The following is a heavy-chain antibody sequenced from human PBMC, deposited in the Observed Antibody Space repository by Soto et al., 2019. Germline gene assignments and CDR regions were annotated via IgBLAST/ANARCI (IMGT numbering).Heavy chain of an antibody. V-gene: IGHV4-39*01. CDR1: GGSISSSSYY. J-gene: IGHJ5*02. CDR2: IYYSGST. CDR3: ARHRRSSWHGNWFDP. D-gene: IGHD6-13*01. Sequence: QLQLQESGPGLVKPSETLSLTCTVSGGSISSSSYYWGWIRQPPGKGLEWIGSIYYSGSTYYNPSLKSRVTISVDTSKNQFSLKLSSVTAADTAVYYCARHRRSSWHGNWFDPWGQGTLVTVSS.